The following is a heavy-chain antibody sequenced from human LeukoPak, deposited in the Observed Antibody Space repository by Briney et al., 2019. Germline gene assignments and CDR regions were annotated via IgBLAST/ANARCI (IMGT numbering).Heavy chain of an antibody. Sequence: PSETLSLTCTVSGGSISSYYWSWIRQPAGKGLVWIGRLYTSGSTNYNPSLKSQVTMSVDTSKNQFSLKLTSMTAADTAVYYCARGGSSGYYYGWGQGTLVTVSS. CDR1: GGSISSYY. CDR2: LYTSGST. D-gene: IGHD3-22*01. J-gene: IGHJ4*02. V-gene: IGHV4-4*07. CDR3: ARGGSSGYYYG.